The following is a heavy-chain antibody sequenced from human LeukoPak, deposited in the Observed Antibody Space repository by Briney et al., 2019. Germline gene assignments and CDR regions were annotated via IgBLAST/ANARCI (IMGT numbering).Heavy chain of an antibody. D-gene: IGHD4-17*01. CDR2: ISSSGSPI. CDR1: GFIFSTYE. CDR3: ARDLGDYVGYDAFDI. J-gene: IGHJ3*02. Sequence: GGSLRLSCAASGFIFSTYEMNGVRQAPGEGLEWVSYISSSGSPIYYADSVKGRFTISRDNAKNSLYLQMNSLRAEDTAVYFCARDLGDYVGYDAFDIWGQGTMVTVSS. V-gene: IGHV3-48*03.